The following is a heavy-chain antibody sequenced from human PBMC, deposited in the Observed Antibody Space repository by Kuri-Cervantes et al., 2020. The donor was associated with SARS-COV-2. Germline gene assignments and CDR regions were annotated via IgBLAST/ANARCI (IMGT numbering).Heavy chain of an antibody. D-gene: IGHD6-13*01. Sequence: GESLKISCAASGFTFSSYWMSWVRQAPGKGLEWVANIKQDGSEKYYVDSVKGRFTISRDNAKNSLYLQINSLRAEDTAVYYCARAGTAPHWYFDLWGRGTLVTVSS. CDR1: GFTFSSYW. CDR3: ARAGTAPHWYFDL. J-gene: IGHJ2*01. V-gene: IGHV3-7*05. CDR2: IKQDGSEK.